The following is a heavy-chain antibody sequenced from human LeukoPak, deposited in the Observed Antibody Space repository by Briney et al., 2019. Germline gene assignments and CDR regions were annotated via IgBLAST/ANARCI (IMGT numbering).Heavy chain of an antibody. CDR2: INHSGST. CDR3: ARGVLYSNYDY. V-gene: IGHV4-34*01. Sequence: SETLSLPCAVYGGSFSGYYWSWIRQPPGKGLEWIGEINHSGSTNYNPSLKSRVTISVDTSKNRFSLKLSSVTAADTAVYYCARGVLYSNYDYWGQGTLVTVSS. CDR1: GGSFSGYY. D-gene: IGHD4-11*01. J-gene: IGHJ4*02.